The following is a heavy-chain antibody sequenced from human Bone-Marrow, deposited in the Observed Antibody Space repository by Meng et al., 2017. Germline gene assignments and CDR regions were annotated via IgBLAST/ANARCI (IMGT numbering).Heavy chain of an antibody. Sequence: QVQLGESGAEVKKPGASGKVSCEASGYTFISFYMHWVRQAPGQGPEWLGMIAPSNGNTNYGQRFHGRITVTRDTTTSTVYLELNSLRSEDTALYFCARETPGGTYFDSWGQGTLVTVSS. CDR2: IAPSNGNT. CDR1: GYTFISFY. CDR3: ARETPGGTYFDS. V-gene: IGHV1-46*01. J-gene: IGHJ4*02. D-gene: IGHD3-16*01.